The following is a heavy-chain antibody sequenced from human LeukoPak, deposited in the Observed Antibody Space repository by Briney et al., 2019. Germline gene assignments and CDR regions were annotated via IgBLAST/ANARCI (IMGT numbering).Heavy chain of an antibody. CDR2: ISSSTSYM. D-gene: IGHD1-26*01. CDR3: ARGMGSSRSSIDY. CDR1: GFSFSSFS. Sequence: GGSLRLSYAASGFSFSSFSMNWVRQAPGKGLEWVSFISSSTSYMYYADSVKGRFTISRDNAKNSLYLQMNSLRAEDTAVYYCARGMGSSRSSIDYWGQGTVVTVSS. J-gene: IGHJ4*02. V-gene: IGHV3-21*01.